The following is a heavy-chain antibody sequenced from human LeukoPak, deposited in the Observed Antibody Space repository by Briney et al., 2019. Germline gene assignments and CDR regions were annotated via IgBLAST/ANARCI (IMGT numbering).Heavy chain of an antibody. J-gene: IGHJ4*02. D-gene: IGHD2-15*01. Sequence: ASVKVSCKASGYTFTRYDINWVRQATGQGLEWMGWISAYNGNTNYAQKLQGRVTMTTDTSTSTAYMELRSLRSDDTAVYYCASSVAAPRTYFDYWGQGTLVTVSS. CDR2: ISAYNGNT. CDR1: GYTFTRYD. CDR3: ASSVAAPRTYFDY. V-gene: IGHV1-18*01.